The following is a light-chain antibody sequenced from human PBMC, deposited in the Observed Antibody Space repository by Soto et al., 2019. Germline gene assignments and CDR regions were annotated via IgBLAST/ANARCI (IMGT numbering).Light chain of an antibody. CDR2: DAS. CDR1: QSVSTY. CDR3: QQRNSWPPV. Sequence: EIVLTQSPATLSLSPGDRATLSCRASQSVSTYLAWYQQKPGQAPRLLIYDASNRATGIPARFSGSGSGTDFTLTISSLEPEDFAVYYCQQRNSWPPVFGGGTKVEIK. J-gene: IGKJ4*01. V-gene: IGKV3-11*01.